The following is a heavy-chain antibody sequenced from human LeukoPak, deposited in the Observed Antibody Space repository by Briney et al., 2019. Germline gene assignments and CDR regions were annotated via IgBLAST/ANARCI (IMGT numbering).Heavy chain of an antibody. Sequence: GGSLRLSCAASGFTFSSYGMHWVPQAPGKGLEWVAVIWYDGSNTYYADSVKGRFTISRDSSKNTLFLHMNTLRAEDTAIYYCAKDRTVGASYWYFDLWGRGTLVTVSS. CDR1: GFTFSSYG. J-gene: IGHJ2*01. V-gene: IGHV3-33*06. CDR3: AKDRTVGASYWYFDL. CDR2: IWYDGSNT. D-gene: IGHD1-26*01.